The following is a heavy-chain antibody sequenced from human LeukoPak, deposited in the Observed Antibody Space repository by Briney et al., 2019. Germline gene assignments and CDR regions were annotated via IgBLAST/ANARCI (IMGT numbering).Heavy chain of an antibody. CDR1: GFTFSSYG. Sequence: GGSLRLSCAASGFTFSSYGMHWVRQAPGKGLEWVAVISYDGSNKYYADSVKGRFTISRDNSKNTLYLQMNSLRAEDTAVYYCAKDLNRHWSLDYWGQGTLVTVSS. V-gene: IGHV3-30*18. D-gene: IGHD2-8*02. J-gene: IGHJ4*02. CDR2: ISYDGSNK. CDR3: AKDLNRHWSLDY.